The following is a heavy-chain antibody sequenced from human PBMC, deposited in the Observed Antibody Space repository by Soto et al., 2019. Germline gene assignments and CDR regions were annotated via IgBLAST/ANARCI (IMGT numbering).Heavy chain of an antibody. V-gene: IGHV5-51*01. D-gene: IGHD3-10*01. Sequence: PGESLKISCKTSGYSFRSYWIAWVRQMPGKGLEWMGIIYPGDSDTRYSPSFVGQVIISADMSLSTAYLQWSSLNASDTAMYYCARQTYYYNSGTQPAFDVWGQGTMVTVSS. CDR1: GYSFRSYW. CDR3: ARQTYYYNSGTQPAFDV. J-gene: IGHJ3*01. CDR2: IYPGDSDT.